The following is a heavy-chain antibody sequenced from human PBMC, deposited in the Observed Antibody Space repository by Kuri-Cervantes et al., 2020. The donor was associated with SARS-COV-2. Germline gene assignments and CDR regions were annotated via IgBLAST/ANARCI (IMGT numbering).Heavy chain of an antibody. CDR3: AKDRATVKGAFDY. V-gene: IGHV3-64*01. J-gene: IGHJ4*02. Sequence: GGSLRLSCAASGFTFSSYAMHWVRQAPGKGLEYVSAISSNGGSTYYANSVKGRFTISRDNSKNTLYLQMNSLRAEDTAVYYCAKDRATVKGAFDYWGQGTLVTVSS. CDR1: GFTFSSYA. CDR2: ISSNGGST. D-gene: IGHD4-17*01.